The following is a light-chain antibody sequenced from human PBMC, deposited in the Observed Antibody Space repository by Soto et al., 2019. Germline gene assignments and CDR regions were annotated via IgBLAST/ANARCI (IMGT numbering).Light chain of an antibody. CDR2: LGS. CDR1: QSLLHSNGYNY. Sequence: DIVMTQSPLSLPVTPGEPASISCRSSQSLLHSNGYNYLDWYLQKPGQSPQLLIYLGSNRASGVPDRVSGSGSGTDFTLKISRVEAEDVGVYYCMQDLQKFTFGGGTKVEIK. CDR3: MQDLQKFT. V-gene: IGKV2-28*01. J-gene: IGKJ4*01.